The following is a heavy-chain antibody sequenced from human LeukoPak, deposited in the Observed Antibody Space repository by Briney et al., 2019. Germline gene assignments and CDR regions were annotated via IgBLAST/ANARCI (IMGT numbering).Heavy chain of an antibody. V-gene: IGHV4-30-2*01. Sequence: PSETLSLTCAVSGGSISSGGYSWSWIRQPPGKGPEWIGYIYHSGSTYYNPSLKSRVTISVDRSKNQFSLKLSSVTAADTAVYYCARDQGIVGAPTHPWGQGTLVTVSS. CDR1: GGSISSGGYS. CDR2: IYHSGST. CDR3: ARDQGIVGAPTHP. D-gene: IGHD1-26*01. J-gene: IGHJ4*02.